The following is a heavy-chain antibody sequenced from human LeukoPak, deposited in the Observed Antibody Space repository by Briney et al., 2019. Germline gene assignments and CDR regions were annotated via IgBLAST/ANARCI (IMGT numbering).Heavy chain of an antibody. V-gene: IGHV3-15*07. J-gene: IGHJ4*02. CDR2: IQSKTDGGTI. CDR3: SSLMVRGIINI. Sequence: GGSLRLSCAASSHTFEHAWMRCVRQAPGKGLEWVGRIQSKTDGGTIEYAAPVKGRFSISRDDSKTTLFLQMNSLKTEAVCVYYCSSLMVRGIINIWGQGTLVTVSS. CDR1: SHTFEHAW. D-gene: IGHD3-10*01.